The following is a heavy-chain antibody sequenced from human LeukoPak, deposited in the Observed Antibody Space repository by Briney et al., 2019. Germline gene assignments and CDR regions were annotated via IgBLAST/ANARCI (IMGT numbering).Heavy chain of an antibody. Sequence: PGGPLRLSCAASGFTFSSYGMHWVRQAPGKGLEWVAVISYDGSNKYYADSVKGRFTISRDNSKNTLYLQMNSLRAEDAAVYYCAGHGSSSGWGQGTLVTVSS. J-gene: IGHJ4*02. CDR3: AGHGSSSG. V-gene: IGHV3-30*03. D-gene: IGHD6-6*01. CDR2: ISYDGSNK. CDR1: GFTFSSYG.